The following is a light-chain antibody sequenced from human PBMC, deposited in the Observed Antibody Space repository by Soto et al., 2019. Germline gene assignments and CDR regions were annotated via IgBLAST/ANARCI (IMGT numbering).Light chain of an antibody. CDR1: QSFNSIY. V-gene: IGKV3D-20*02. J-gene: IGKJ1*01. CDR2: GAS. CDR3: LQRNNWHPWT. Sequence: EIVLTQSPVTLSLSPGEIATLSCRASQSFNSIYLAWYQQKPCQPPRLLIYGASSRATGIPDSFSGSGSGTDFTLTISGLEPEDLAPYYCLQRNNWHPWTFGQGTKVDIK.